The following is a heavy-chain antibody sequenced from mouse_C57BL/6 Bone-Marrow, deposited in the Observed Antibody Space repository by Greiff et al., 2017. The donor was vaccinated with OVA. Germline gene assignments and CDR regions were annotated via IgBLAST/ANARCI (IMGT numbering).Heavy chain of an antibody. Sequence: QVQLKQSGPGLVAPSQSLSITCTVSGFSLTSYAISWVRQPPGKGLEWLGVIWTGGGTNYNSALKSRLSISKDNSKSQVFLKMNSLQTDDTARYYCARESYYGSSSLGYFDVWGTGTTVTVSS. CDR1: GFSLTSYA. J-gene: IGHJ1*03. D-gene: IGHD1-1*01. CDR2: IWTGGGT. CDR3: ARESYYGSSSLGYFDV. V-gene: IGHV2-9-1*01.